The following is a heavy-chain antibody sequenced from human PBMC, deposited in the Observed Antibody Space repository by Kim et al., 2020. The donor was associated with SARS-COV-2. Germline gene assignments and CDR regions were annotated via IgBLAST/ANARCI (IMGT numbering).Heavy chain of an antibody. CDR1: GFTFSSYW. CDR2: INSDGSST. D-gene: IGHD6-13*01. CDR3: GRAGTLCSSWRIYYFDY. V-gene: IGHV3-74*01. J-gene: IGHJ4*02. Sequence: GGSLRLSCAASGFTFSSYWMHWVRQAPGKGLVWVSRINSDGSSTSYADSVKGRFTISRDNAKNTLYLQMNSLRAEDTAVYYCGRAGTLCSSWRIYYFDYWGQGTLVTVSS.